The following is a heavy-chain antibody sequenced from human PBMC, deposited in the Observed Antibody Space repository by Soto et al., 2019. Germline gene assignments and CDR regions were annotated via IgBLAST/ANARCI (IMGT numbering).Heavy chain of an antibody. Sequence: QITLNESGPTPVKPRHTLTLTCTFSGFSLTTSGVGVGWIRQSPGKAPEWLALIYWDDDKRYSPSLKSRLTITKDTSKNQVVLTMADLDPADTATYYCAHRVLRTVFGLVTTTAIYFDFWGQGTPVAVSS. CDR3: AHRVLRTVFGLVTTTAIYFDF. CDR2: IYWDDDK. J-gene: IGHJ4*02. D-gene: IGHD3-3*01. CDR1: GFSLTTSGVG. V-gene: IGHV2-5*02.